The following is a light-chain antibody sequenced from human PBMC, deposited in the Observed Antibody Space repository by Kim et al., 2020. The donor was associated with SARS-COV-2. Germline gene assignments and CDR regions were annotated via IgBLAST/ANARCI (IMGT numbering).Light chain of an antibody. V-gene: IGKV3-20*01. CDR2: GIS. J-gene: IGKJ1*01. CDR3: QQYADSPPT. CDR1: QSFDAIH. Sequence: SPGERATHPCRASQSFDAIHLAWYRQKHGQAPRLMFYGISNRATAIPDRFIGSGAGTDFTLTISRLEPENFAVYYCQQYADSPPTFGQGTKVEIK.